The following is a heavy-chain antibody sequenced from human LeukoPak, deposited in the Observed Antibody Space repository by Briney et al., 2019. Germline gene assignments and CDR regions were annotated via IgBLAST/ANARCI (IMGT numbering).Heavy chain of an antibody. V-gene: IGHV3-23*01. J-gene: IGHJ4*02. CDR3: ATIYDSSGYYSHFDY. CDR2: ISGSGGST. CDR1: GFTFSSYA. D-gene: IGHD3-22*01. Sequence: PGGSLRLSCAASGFTFSSYAMSWVRQAPGKGLEWVSAISGSGGSTYYADSVKGRFTISRDNSKNTLYLQMNSLRAEDTAVYYCATIYDSSGYYSHFDYWGQGTLVTVSS.